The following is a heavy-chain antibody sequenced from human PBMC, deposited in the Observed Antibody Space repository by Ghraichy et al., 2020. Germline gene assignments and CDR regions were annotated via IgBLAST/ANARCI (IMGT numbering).Heavy chain of an antibody. Sequence: ASVKVSCKASGYTFTSYAMNWVRQAPGQGLEWMGWINTNTGNPTYAQGFTGRFVFSLDTSVSTAYLQISSLKAEDTAVYYCARDNPNYYDSSGLDYWGQGTLVTVSS. CDR2: INTNTGNP. CDR1: GYTFTSYA. CDR3: ARDNPNYYDSSGLDY. D-gene: IGHD3-22*01. V-gene: IGHV7-4-1*02. J-gene: IGHJ4*02.